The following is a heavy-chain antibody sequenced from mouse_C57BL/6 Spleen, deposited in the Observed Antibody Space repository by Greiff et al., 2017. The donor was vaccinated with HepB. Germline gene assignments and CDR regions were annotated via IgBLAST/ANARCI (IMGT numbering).Heavy chain of an antibody. V-gene: IGHV1-39*01. CDR2: INPNYGTT. J-gene: IGHJ4*01. CDR3: AKRRYPALYYAMDY. D-gene: IGHD2-12*01. CDR1: GYSFTDYN. Sequence: EVQLQQSGPELVKPGASVKISCKASGYSFTDYNMNWVKQSNGKSLEWIGVINPNYGTTSYNQKFKGKATLTVDQSSRTAYMQLNSLTTADSAVYYCAKRRYPALYYAMDYWGQGTSVTVSS.